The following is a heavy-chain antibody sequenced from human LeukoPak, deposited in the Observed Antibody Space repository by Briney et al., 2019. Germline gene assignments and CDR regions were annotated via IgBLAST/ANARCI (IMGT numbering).Heavy chain of an antibody. V-gene: IGHV3-30*02. Sequence: GGSLRLSCAASGFTFSSYGMHWVRQAPGKGLEWVAFIRYDGSNKYYADSVKGRFTISRDNSKNTVYVQMNSLRAEDTAVYYCAKDQRSYYASGSHYRGGNWFDPWGQGTLVTVSS. D-gene: IGHD3-10*01. CDR1: GFTFSSYG. J-gene: IGHJ5*02. CDR2: IRYDGSNK. CDR3: AKDQRSYYASGSHYRGGNWFDP.